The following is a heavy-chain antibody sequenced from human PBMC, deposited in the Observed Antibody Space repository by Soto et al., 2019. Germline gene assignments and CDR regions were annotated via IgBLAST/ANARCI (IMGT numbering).Heavy chain of an antibody. Sequence: QVQLVQSGAEVKKPGSSVKVSCKASGGTFSSYAISWVRQAPGQGLEWMGGIIPIFGTANYAQKFQGRVRITADKATSTAYMELSSLRSEDTAVYYCARGAGYSSSWYVRGSYYFDYWGQGTLVTVSS. V-gene: IGHV1-69*06. CDR3: ARGAGYSSSWYVRGSYYFDY. J-gene: IGHJ4*02. CDR1: GGTFSSYA. CDR2: IIPIFGTA. D-gene: IGHD6-13*01.